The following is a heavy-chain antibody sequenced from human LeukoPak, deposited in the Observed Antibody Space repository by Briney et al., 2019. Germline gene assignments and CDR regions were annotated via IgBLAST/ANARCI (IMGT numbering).Heavy chain of an antibody. CDR1: GYTLTELS. Sequence: ASVKVSCKVSGYTLTELSMHWVRQAPGKGLEWMGGFDPEDGETIYAQKFQGRVTMTEDTSTDTAYMELSSLSSEDTAVYYCATPRQDSSGYYWFDYWGQGTLVTVSS. J-gene: IGHJ4*02. CDR3: ATPRQDSSGYYWFDY. CDR2: FDPEDGET. D-gene: IGHD3-22*01. V-gene: IGHV1-24*01.